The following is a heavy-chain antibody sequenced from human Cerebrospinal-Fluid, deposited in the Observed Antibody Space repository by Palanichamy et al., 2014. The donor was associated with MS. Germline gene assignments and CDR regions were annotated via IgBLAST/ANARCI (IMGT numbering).Heavy chain of an antibody. CDR2: ITQSGTT. D-gene: IGHD2-21*01. J-gene: IGHJ4*02. V-gene: IGHV4-34*02. CDR1: GGALSDYY. CDR3: SRGALVATHVFDY. Sequence: QVQFQRWGAGLVKPAETLSLTCGVYGGALSDYYWSWIRQSPEKRLEWIGEITQSGTTNYNPSLKGRVTISLDASNNQFSLRLNSATAADTALYFCSRGALVATHVFDYWGQGNLVTVSS.